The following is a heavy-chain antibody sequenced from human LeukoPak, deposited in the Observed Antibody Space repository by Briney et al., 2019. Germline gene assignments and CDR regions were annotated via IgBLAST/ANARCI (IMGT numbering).Heavy chain of an antibody. CDR3: AKESSSGYYYPFDY. J-gene: IGHJ4*02. V-gene: IGHV4-39*01. CDR2: IYYSGST. CDR1: GGSISSSSYY. Sequence: PSETLSLTCTASGGSISSSSYYWGWIRQPPGKGLEWIGSIYYSGSTYYNPSLKSRVTISVDTSKNQFSLKLSSVTAADTAVYYCAKESSSGYYYPFDYWGQGTLVTVSS. D-gene: IGHD3-22*01.